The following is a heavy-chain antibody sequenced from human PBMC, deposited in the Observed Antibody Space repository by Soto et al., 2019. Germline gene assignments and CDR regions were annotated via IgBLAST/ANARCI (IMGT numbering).Heavy chain of an antibody. Sequence: GGSLRLSCAASGFTFSSYSMNWVRQAPGKGLEWVSYISSSSSTIYYADPVKGRFTISRDNAKNSLYLQMNSLRAEDTAVYYCARTSSPVVYGDFDYWGQGTLVTVSS. CDR2: ISSSSSTI. J-gene: IGHJ4*02. CDR3: ARTSSPVVYGDFDY. CDR1: GFTFSSYS. V-gene: IGHV3-48*01. D-gene: IGHD2-15*01.